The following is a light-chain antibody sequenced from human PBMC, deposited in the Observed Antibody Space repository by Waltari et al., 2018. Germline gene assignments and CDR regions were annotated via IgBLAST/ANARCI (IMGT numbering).Light chain of an antibody. J-gene: IGLJ3*02. V-gene: IGLV2-23*02. CDR1: GRDFGHYNL. CDR2: EVN. CDR3: CSYAGSIPVV. Sequence: QSALTQPAPVSGSPGQSITIAGTGTGRDFGHYNLVSWYQPHPGKAPKLMIYEVNKRSSGVSNRFSGFRSGNTASLTISGLQAEDEADYYCCSYAGSIPVVFGGGTKLTVL.